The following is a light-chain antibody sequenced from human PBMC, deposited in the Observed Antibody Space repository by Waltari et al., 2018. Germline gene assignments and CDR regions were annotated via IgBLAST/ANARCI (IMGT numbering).Light chain of an antibody. V-gene: IGLV2-11*01. Sequence: QSALTQPRSGAGAPGPTGTIPCTGTSSDVDGYKYVSGYQQHPGRAPKLRIYDVSKRPSGVPDSFSGSRSGNPASLTISGLQVEDEADYYCCSSAGSYTFYVFGTGTKVTVL. J-gene: IGLJ1*01. CDR2: DVS. CDR1: SSDVDGYKY. CDR3: CSSAGSYTFYV.